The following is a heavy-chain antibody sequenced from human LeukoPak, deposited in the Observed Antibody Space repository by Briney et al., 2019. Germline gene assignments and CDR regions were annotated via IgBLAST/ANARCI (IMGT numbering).Heavy chain of an antibody. V-gene: IGHV3-21*01. J-gene: IGHJ4*02. CDR1: GFTFSSYS. CDR3: ARDSYSSSWYGTGGY. Sequence: GSLRLSCAASGFTFSSYSMNWVRQAPGKGLEWVSSISSSSYIYYADSVTGRFTISRDNAKNSLYLQMNSLRAEDTAVYYCARDSYSSSWYGTGGYWGQGTLVTVSS. D-gene: IGHD6-13*01. CDR2: ISSSSYI.